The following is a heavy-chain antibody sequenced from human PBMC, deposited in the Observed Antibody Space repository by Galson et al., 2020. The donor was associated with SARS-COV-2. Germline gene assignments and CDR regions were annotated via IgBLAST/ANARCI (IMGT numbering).Heavy chain of an antibody. J-gene: IGHJ6*02. CDR3: ARGLIYSGSFYGMDV. CDR2: INTNTGKP. V-gene: IGHV7-4-1*01. Sequence: ASVKVSCKAFGYDFINYPINWVRQAPGQGLEWMAWINTNTGKPTSAQGFTGRFGFSLDTSVNTAYLQIDSLKAEDTAVYYCARGLIYSGSFYGMDVWGQGTTLTVSS. CDR1: GYDFINYP. D-gene: IGHD1-26*01.